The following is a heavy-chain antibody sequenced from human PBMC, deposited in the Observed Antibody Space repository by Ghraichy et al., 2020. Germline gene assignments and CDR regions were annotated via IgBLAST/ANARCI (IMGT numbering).Heavy chain of an antibody. CDR1: GFTFSDYY. D-gene: IGHD6-13*01. V-gene: IGHV3-11*06. J-gene: IGHJ4*02. CDR3: ASRGPYSSLDY. CDR2: ISSSSSYT. Sequence: LSLTCAASGFTFSDYYMSWIRQAPGKGLEWVSYISSSSSYTNYADSVKGRFTISRDNAKNSLYLHMNSLRAEDTAVYYCASRGPYSSLDYWGLGTLVTVSS.